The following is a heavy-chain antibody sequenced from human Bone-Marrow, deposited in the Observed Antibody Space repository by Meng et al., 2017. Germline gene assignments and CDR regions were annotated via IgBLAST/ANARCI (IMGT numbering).Heavy chain of an antibody. D-gene: IGHD3-3*01. V-gene: IGHV1-18*01. CDR2: ISAYNGNT. Sequence: ASVKVSCKASGYTFTSYGISWVRQAPGQGLEWMGWISAYNGNTNYAQKFQGRVTMTTDTSTSTAYVELSSLRSDDTAVCYCARDTPAFDSVSLLHPSFLDYWGQGTLVTVSS. CDR3: ARDTPAFDSVSLLHPSFLDY. J-gene: IGHJ4*01. CDR1: GYTFTSYG.